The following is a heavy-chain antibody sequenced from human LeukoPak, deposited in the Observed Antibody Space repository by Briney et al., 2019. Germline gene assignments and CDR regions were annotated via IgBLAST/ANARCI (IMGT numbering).Heavy chain of an antibody. V-gene: IGHV1-18*01. CDR3: ARRPNAWASSSWYVYFDY. Sequence: ASVKVSCKASGYTFTSYGISWVRQAPGQGLEWMGWISAYNGNTNYAQKLQGRVTMTTDTSISTAYMELSRLRSDDTAVYYCARRPNAWASSSWYVYFDYWGQGTLVTVSS. D-gene: IGHD6-13*01. CDR2: ISAYNGNT. J-gene: IGHJ4*02. CDR1: GYTFTSYG.